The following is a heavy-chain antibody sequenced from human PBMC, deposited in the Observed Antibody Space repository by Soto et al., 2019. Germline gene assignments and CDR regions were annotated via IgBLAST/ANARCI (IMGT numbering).Heavy chain of an antibody. D-gene: IGHD3-9*01. CDR3: ARQYYDILTGLRYDY. CDR2: IFSNDEK. V-gene: IGHV2-26*01. Sequence: SGPTLVNPTETLTLTCTVSGFSLSNARMGVSWIRQPPGKALEWLAHIFSNDEKSYSTSLKSRLTISKDTSKSQVVLTMTNTDPVDTATYYCARQYYDILTGLRYDYWGQGTLVTVSS. CDR1: GFSLSNARMG. J-gene: IGHJ4*02.